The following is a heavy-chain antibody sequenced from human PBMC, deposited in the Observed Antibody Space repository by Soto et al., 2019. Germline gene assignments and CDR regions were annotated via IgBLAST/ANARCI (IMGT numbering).Heavy chain of an antibody. CDR1: GGSISNVNYC. D-gene: IGHD1-1*01. CDR3: ARGPSGYKVDC. CDR2: IYAGGST. Sequence: QVQLQESGPGLVKPSETLSLTCTVSGGSISNVNYCWSWIRQSPDKGLEWIGHIYAGGSTYNNPALKSRVTMSVDKSNNQFSLELSSESAADTAGHYCARGPSGYKVDCWCHGTLCTVSS. V-gene: IGHV4-30-4*01. J-gene: IGHJ4*01.